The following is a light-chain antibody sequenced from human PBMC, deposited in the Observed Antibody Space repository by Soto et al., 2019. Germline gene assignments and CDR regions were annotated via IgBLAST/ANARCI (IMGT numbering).Light chain of an antibody. V-gene: IGKV1-39*01. Sequence: QLTPSPSSLSASVGDRDTIACRASQSISRYLNWYQQKPGKAPKLLIYAASSLQSGVPSRFRGSGSGTDFTLTISSLQPEDFATYYCQQDNRCPPTFGQGTRLEIK. CDR2: AAS. CDR1: QSISRY. CDR3: QQDNRCPPT. J-gene: IGKJ5*01.